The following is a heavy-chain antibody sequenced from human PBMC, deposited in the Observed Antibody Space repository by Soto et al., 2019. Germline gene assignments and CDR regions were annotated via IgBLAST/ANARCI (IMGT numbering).Heavy chain of an antibody. V-gene: IGHV1-18*03. Sequence: ASVKVSCKASGYTFISNGISWVRQAPGQGFEWMGWISADKGNTNYAQKLQGRVSMTRDTSTSTVYMELRSLRSEDMAVYFCARDRAHGFDIWGQGTMVTVSS. J-gene: IGHJ3*02. CDR3: ARDRAHGFDI. CDR2: ISADKGNT. CDR1: GYTFISNG.